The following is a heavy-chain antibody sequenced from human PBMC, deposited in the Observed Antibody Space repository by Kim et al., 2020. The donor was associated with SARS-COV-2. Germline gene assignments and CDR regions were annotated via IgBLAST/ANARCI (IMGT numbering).Heavy chain of an antibody. D-gene: IGHD1-26*01. CDR2: ISWNSGSI. J-gene: IGHJ3*02. CDR1: GFTFDDYA. CDR3: AKGWVGTTTDDAFDI. Sequence: GGSLRLSCAASGFTFDDYAMHWVRQAPGKGLEWVSGISWNSGSIGYADSVKGRFTISRDNAKNSLYLQMNSLRAEDTALYYCAKGWVGTTTDDAFDIWG. V-gene: IGHV3-9*01.